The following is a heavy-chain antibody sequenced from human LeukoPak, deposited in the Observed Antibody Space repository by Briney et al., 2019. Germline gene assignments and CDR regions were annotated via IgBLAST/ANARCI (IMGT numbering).Heavy chain of an antibody. Sequence: PSETLSLTCAVYGGSFSGYYWSWIRQFPGKGLEWIGEINHSGSTNYNPSLKSRVTISVDTSKNQFSLKLSSVTAADTAVYYCARLHGISIAAAGTRRRNYYYYMDVWGKGTTVTVSS. CDR2: INHSGST. V-gene: IGHV4-34*01. D-gene: IGHD6-13*01. CDR3: ARLHGISIAAAGTRRRNYYYYMDV. J-gene: IGHJ6*03. CDR1: GGSFSGYY.